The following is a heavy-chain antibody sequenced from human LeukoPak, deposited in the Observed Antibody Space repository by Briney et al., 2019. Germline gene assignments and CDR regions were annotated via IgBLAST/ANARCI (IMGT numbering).Heavy chain of an antibody. D-gene: IGHD2-2*03. CDR1: GFTFSSYW. V-gene: IGHV3-74*01. Sequence: GGSLRLSCAASGFTFSSYWMHWVRQAPGKGLVWVSRINSDGSSTSYADSVKGRFTISRDNAKNTLYLQMNSLRAEDTAVYYCAKPPGYCSSTSCADYWGQGTLVTVSS. CDR3: AKPPGYCSSTSCADY. J-gene: IGHJ4*02. CDR2: INSDGSST.